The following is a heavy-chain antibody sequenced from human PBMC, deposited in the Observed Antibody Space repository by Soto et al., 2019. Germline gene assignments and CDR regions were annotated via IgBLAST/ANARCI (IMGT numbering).Heavy chain of an antibody. D-gene: IGHD3-10*01. CDR3: AKEISVGHRYYFDY. CDR2: ISGSGGST. J-gene: IGHJ4*02. Sequence: EVQLLESGGGLVQPGGSLRLSCAASGFTFSSYAMSWVRQAPGKGLEWVSAISGSGGSTYYADSVEGRFTISRDNSKNTLYLQMISRRAEDTAVYYCAKEISVGHRYYFDYWGQGTLVTVSS. V-gene: IGHV3-23*01. CDR1: GFTFSSYA.